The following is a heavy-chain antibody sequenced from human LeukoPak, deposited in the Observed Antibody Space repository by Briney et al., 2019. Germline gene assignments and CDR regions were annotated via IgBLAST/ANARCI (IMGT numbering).Heavy chain of an antibody. D-gene: IGHD1-26*01. CDR2: INPDGGGT. V-gene: IGHV1-2*02. J-gene: IGHJ3*02. Sequence: ASVKVSCKASGYTFSDLYIHWVRQAPGQGLEWMGWINPDGGGTEFEQKFQDRVTVTRDTSTSTAFLEISRLTFDDTAIYYCARPPTREAEGFDIWGQGTMVIVSS. CDR1: GYTFSDLY. CDR3: ARPPTREAEGFDI.